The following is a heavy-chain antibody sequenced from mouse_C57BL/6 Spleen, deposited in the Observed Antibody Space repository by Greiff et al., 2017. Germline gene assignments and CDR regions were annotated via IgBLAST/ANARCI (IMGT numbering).Heavy chain of an antibody. J-gene: IGHJ3*01. CDR3: ARLDYGNCWFAY. CDR2: IDPSDSYT. CDR1: GYTFTSYW. D-gene: IGHD2-1*01. V-gene: IGHV1-69*01. Sequence: QVQLQQPGAELVMPGASVKLSCKASGYTFTSYWMHWVKQRPGQGLEWIGEIDPSDSYTNYNQKFKGKSTLTVDKSSSTAYMQLSSLTSEDSAVYYCARLDYGNCWFAYWGQGTLVTVSA.